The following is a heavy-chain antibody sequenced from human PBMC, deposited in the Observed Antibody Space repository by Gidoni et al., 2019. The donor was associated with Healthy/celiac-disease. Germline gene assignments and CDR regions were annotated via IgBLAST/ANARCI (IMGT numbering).Heavy chain of an antibody. Sequence: EVQLVESGGGLVQPGGFLRLSCAASGFTFSSYDCHWVRQATGKGLEWVSAIGTAGDPYYAGSVKGRFTISRENAKNSLYLQMNSLRAGDTAVYYCARGNYYDSSGYYYSGDDAFDIWGQGTMVTVSS. J-gene: IGHJ3*02. D-gene: IGHD3-22*01. CDR1: GFTFSSYD. CDR2: IGTAGDP. V-gene: IGHV3-13*05. CDR3: ARGNYYDSSGYYYSGDDAFDI.